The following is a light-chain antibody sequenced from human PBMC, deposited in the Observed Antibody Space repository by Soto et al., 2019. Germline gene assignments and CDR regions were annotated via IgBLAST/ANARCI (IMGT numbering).Light chain of an antibody. CDR2: EVS. CDR3: SSFTTSTTYV. J-gene: IGLJ1*01. Sequence: QSVLTQPDSVSGSPGQSITISCTGTSSDVGGYNSVSWYQQHPGKAPKLMIYEVSRRPSGVSNRFSGSKSANTASLTISGLQAEDEADYYCSSFTTSTTYVFGTGTKVT. V-gene: IGLV2-14*03. CDR1: SSDVGGYNS.